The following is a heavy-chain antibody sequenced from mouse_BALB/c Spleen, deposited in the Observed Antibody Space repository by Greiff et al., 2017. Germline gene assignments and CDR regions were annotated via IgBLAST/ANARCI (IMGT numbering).Heavy chain of an antibody. CDR3: ARRGYRYAFDY. Sequence: QVQLKQSGAELMKPGASVKISCKATGYTFSSYWIEWVKQRPGHGLEWIGEILPGSGSTNYNEKFKGKATFTADTSSNTAYMQLSSLTSEDSAVYYCARRGYRYAFDYWGQGTTLTVSS. CDR1: GYTFSSYW. J-gene: IGHJ2*01. CDR2: ILPGSGST. V-gene: IGHV1-9*01. D-gene: IGHD2-14*01.